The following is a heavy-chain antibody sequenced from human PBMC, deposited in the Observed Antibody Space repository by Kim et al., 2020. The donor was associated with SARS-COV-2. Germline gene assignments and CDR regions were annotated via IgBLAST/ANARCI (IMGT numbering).Heavy chain of an antibody. CDR3: AIETSRTGNYWDF. CDR1: GFSFSGAW. V-gene: IGHV3-15*01. CDR2: IKSRIDGETT. D-gene: IGHD1-7*01. Sequence: RGSLRLSCTVSGFSFSGAWMSWVRRAPGKGLEWVARIKSRIDGETTDYAAPVKGRFAISRDDSRDTLFLQMNSLKTEDTAVYYCAIETSRTGNYWDFWGRGTLVTVSS. J-gene: IGHJ4*02.